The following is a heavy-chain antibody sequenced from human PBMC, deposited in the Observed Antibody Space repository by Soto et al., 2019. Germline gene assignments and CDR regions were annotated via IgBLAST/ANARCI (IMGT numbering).Heavy chain of an antibody. CDR1: GFTFTNSA. V-gene: IGHV1-58*01. Sequence: VASVKVSCKASGFTFTNSAVQWMRQARGQRLEWIGWIVVGSGNTNYAQRFQERVTITRDMSTSTAYMELSSLRSEDTAVYYCAADFYDSAAMDVWGQGTTVTVSS. CDR2: IVVGSGNT. D-gene: IGHD3-22*01. J-gene: IGHJ6*02. CDR3: AADFYDSAAMDV.